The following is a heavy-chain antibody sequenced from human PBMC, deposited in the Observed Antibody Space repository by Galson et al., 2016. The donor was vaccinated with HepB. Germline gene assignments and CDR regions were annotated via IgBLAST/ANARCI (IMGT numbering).Heavy chain of an antibody. CDR2: INHSGST. J-gene: IGHJ6*02. CDR1: GGSFSRHY. D-gene: IGHD5-12*01. CDR3: ARGVKPRLPRGGYYYYGMDV. V-gene: IGHV4-34*01. Sequence: SETLSLTCAVYGGSFSRHYWNWIRQTPGKGLEWIGEINHSGSTNYNPSLKSRVTISVGTSKNQFSLRLRSVTAADTAVYYCARGVKPRLPRGGYYYYGMDVWGQGTTVTVSS.